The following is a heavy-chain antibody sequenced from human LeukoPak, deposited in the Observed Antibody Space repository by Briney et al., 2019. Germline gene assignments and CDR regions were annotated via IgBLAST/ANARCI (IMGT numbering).Heavy chain of an antibody. Sequence: SVKVSCKASGYTFTSYDISWVRQAPGQGLEWMGRIIPILGIANYAQKFQGRVTITADKSTSTAYMELSSLRSEDTAVYYCARPSLGSSWYDVDAFDIWGQGTMVTVSS. D-gene: IGHD6-13*01. CDR2: IIPILGIA. V-gene: IGHV1-69*04. CDR3: ARPSLGSSWYDVDAFDI. CDR1: GYTFTSYD. J-gene: IGHJ3*02.